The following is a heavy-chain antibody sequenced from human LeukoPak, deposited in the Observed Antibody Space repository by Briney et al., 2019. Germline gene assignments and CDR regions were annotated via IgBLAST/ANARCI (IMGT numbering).Heavy chain of an antibody. CDR3: ARGDGSSWYYFIDY. D-gene: IGHD6-13*01. V-gene: IGHV4-61*02. Sequence: SQTLSLTCTVSGGSISSGSYYWSWIRQPAGKGLEWIGRIYTSGSTNYNPSLKSRVTISVDTSKNQFSLKLSSVTAADTAVYYCARGDGSSWYYFIDYWGQGTLVTVSS. J-gene: IGHJ4*02. CDR1: GGSISSGSYY. CDR2: IYTSGST.